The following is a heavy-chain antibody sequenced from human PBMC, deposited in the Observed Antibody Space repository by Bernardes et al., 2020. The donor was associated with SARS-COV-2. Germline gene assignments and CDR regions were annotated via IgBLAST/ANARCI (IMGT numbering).Heavy chain of an antibody. CDR3: AKILSSAWVDRRVGYFEN. J-gene: IGHJ4*02. D-gene: IGHD6-19*01. CDR1: GFIFSDYA. V-gene: IGHV3-30*18. CDR2: ISHDGDHK. Sequence: GGSLRLSCAASGFIFSDYAMHWVRQAPGKGLEWVALISHDGDHKYYADSVRGRFTVSSDNSKNTLYLQINSLREEDTAVYYCAKILSSAWVDRRVGYFENWGQGTIVTCSS.